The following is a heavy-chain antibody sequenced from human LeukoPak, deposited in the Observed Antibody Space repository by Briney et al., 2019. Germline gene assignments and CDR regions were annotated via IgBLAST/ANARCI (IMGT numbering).Heavy chain of an antibody. Sequence: PSETLSLTCSVSGVSINSRYYDWWGWIRQPPGKGLEWIGSISSNGNTYYKPSLRTRVTISLDTSKNQFSLKLSSVTAAGTAVYYCARDLMRGNEGFDYWGQGTLVPVSS. CDR3: ARDLMRGNEGFDY. CDR1: GVSINSRYY. V-gene: IGHV4-39*07. J-gene: IGHJ4*02. CDR2: ISSNGNT. D-gene: IGHD2-8*01.